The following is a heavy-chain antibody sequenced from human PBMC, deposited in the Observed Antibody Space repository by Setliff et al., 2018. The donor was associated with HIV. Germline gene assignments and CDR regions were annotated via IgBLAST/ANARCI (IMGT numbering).Heavy chain of an antibody. V-gene: IGHV4-59*11. CDR3: ARLRVSSSSQTFDH. Sequence: SETLSLTCTVSGGSISSQYWSWIRQPQGKGLEWIGYIYYSWTTHYNPSLKSRVGMSVDTSKNQFSLDLTSVTPADTAVYYCARLRVSSSSQTFDHWGQGILVTVSS. J-gene: IGHJ4*02. CDR2: IYYSWTT. CDR1: GGSISSQY. D-gene: IGHD6-6*01.